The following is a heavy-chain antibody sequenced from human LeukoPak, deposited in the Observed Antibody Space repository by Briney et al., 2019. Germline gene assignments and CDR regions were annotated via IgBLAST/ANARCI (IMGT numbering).Heavy chain of an antibody. CDR1: GGSIGSYY. CDR2: IYTSGST. Sequence: SETLSLTCTVSGGSIGSYYWSWIRQPAGKGLEWIGRIYTSGSTNYNPSLKSRVTMSVDTSKNQFSLKLSSVTAADTAVYYCARVAAPPRFYYYYMDVWGKGTTVTVSS. CDR3: ARVAAPPRFYYYYMDV. J-gene: IGHJ6*03. V-gene: IGHV4-4*07. D-gene: IGHD6-6*01.